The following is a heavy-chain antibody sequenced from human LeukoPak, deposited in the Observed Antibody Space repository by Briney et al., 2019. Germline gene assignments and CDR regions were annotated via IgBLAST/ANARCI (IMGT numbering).Heavy chain of an antibody. CDR3: ARDWSGLAAAGTGYFQH. V-gene: IGHV4-39*07. CDR1: GGSISTSNYY. J-gene: IGHJ1*01. CDR2: IYHSGST. Sequence: SETLSLTCTVSGGSISTSNYYWGWIRQPPGKGLEWIGSIYHSGSTYYNPSLNSRVTISVDTSKNQFSLKLSSVTAADTAVYYCARDWSGLAAAGTGYFQHWGQGTLVTVSS. D-gene: IGHD6-13*01.